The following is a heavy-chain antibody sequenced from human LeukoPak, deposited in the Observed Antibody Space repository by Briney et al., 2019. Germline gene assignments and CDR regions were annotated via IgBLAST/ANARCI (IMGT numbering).Heavy chain of an antibody. CDR3: ARLIRGGSYWSPDYFDY. CDR1: GGSISSSYYY. CDR2: IYYSGST. V-gene: IGHV4-39*01. D-gene: IGHD1-26*01. Sequence: SETLSLTCTVSGGSISSSYYYWGWIRQPPGKGLEWIGSIYYSGSTYYNPSLKSRVTISVDTSKNQFSLKLRSVTAADTAVYYCARLIRGGSYWSPDYFDYWGQGTLVTVSS. J-gene: IGHJ4*02.